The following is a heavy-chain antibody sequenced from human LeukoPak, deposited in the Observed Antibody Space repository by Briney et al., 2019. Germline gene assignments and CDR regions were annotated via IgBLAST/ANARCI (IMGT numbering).Heavy chain of an antibody. CDR3: ARGINYVWGSYRPFDAFDL. V-gene: IGHV1-18*01. CDR2: ISAYHGNT. J-gene: IGHJ3*01. CDR1: GYTFTSYG. D-gene: IGHD3-16*02. Sequence: ASVKVSCKASGYTFTSYGINWVRQAPGQGLEWLGWISAYHGNTNYAQKVQGRVTMTTDTSTTTAYMELRSLRSDDTAVYFCARGINYVWGSYRPFDAFDLWGQGTMVTVSS.